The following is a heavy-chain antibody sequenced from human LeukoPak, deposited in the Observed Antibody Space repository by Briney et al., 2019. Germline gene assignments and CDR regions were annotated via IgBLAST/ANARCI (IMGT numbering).Heavy chain of an antibody. Sequence: GGSLRLSCAASGFTFSSYEMNWVRQAPGKGLEWVSYISSSGSTIYYADSVKGRFTISRDNAKNSLYLQMNSLRAEDTAVYYCAGAYIVGATPFDYWGQGTLVTVSS. CDR3: AGAYIVGATPFDY. CDR2: ISSSGSTI. V-gene: IGHV3-48*03. D-gene: IGHD1-26*01. J-gene: IGHJ4*02. CDR1: GFTFSSYE.